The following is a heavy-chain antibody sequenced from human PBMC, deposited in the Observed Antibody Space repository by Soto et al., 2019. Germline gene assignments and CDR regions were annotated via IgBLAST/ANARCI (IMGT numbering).Heavy chain of an antibody. J-gene: IGHJ6*02. CDR3: ARDGLSSGYYHNYYYGMDV. CDR1: GGSISSGGYY. V-gene: IGHV4-31*03. CDR2: IYYSGST. D-gene: IGHD3-22*01. Sequence: SETLSLTCTVSGGSISSGGYYWSWIRQHPGKGLEWIGYIYYSGSTYYNPSLKSRVTISVDTSKNQFSLKLSSVTAADTAVYYCARDGLSSGYYHNYYYGMDVWGQGTTVTVSS.